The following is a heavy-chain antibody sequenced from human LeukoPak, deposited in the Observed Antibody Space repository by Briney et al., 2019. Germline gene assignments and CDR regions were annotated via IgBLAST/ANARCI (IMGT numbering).Heavy chain of an antibody. V-gene: IGHV4-34*01. CDR3: AKGGGYGLIDY. J-gene: IGHJ4*02. CDR1: GGSFSGYY. Sequence: PSETLSLTCAVYGGSFSGYYWSWIRQPPGKGLEWIGEINHSGSTNYNPSLKSRATISVDTSKNQFSLKLSSVTAADTAMYYCAKGGGYGLIDYWGQGTLVTVSS. D-gene: IGHD1-26*01. CDR2: INHSGST.